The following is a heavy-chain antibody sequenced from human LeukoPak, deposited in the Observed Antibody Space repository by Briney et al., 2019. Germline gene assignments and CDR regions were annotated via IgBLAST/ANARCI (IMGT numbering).Heavy chain of an antibody. J-gene: IGHJ5*02. D-gene: IGHD3-22*01. CDR3: ATLPYYYDSSGYPIAGRWFDP. Sequence: KDGESLKISCKGSGYSFTSYWIGWVRQMPGKGLEWMGIIYPGDSDTRYSPSFQGQVTISADKSISTAYLQWSSLKASDTAMYYCATLPYYYDSSGYPIAGRWFDPWGQGTLVTVSS. CDR1: GYSFTSYW. CDR2: IYPGDSDT. V-gene: IGHV5-51*01.